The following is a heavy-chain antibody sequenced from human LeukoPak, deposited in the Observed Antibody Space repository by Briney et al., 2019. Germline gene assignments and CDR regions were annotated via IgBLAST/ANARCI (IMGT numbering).Heavy chain of an antibody. CDR1: GYTFTGYY. D-gene: IGHD5-18*01. V-gene: IGHV1-2*02. CDR3: ARDIVMVTYWFDP. CDR2: INPNSGGT. J-gene: IGHJ5*02. Sequence: GASVKVSCKASGYTFTGYYMHWVRQAPGQGLEWMGGINPNSGGTNYAQKFQGRVTMTRDTSISTAYMELSRLRSADTAVYYCARDIVMVTYWFDPWGQGTLVTVSS.